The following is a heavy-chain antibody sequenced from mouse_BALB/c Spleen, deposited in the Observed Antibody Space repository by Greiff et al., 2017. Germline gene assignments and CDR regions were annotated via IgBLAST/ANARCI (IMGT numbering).Heavy chain of an antibody. J-gene: IGHJ2*01. D-gene: IGHD1-1*01. CDR3: ARYGTTVVAVDY. CDR1: GFNIKDTY. Sequence: VQLQQSGAELVKPGASVKLSCTASGFNIKDTYMHWVKQRPEQGLEWIGRIDPANGNTKYDPKFQGKATITADTSSNTAYLQLSSLTSEDTAVYYCARYGTTVVAVDYWGQGTTLTVSS. V-gene: IGHV14-3*02. CDR2: IDPANGNT.